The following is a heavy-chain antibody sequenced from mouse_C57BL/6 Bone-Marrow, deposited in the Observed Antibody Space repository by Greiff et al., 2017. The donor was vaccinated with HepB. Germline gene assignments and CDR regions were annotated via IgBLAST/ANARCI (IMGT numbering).Heavy chain of an antibody. D-gene: IGHD2-3*01. CDR1: GFTFSSYG. CDR3: ARYNYDGYYETDFDY. V-gene: IGHV5-6*01. J-gene: IGHJ2*01. CDR2: ISSGGSYT. Sequence: EVKVVESGGDLVKPGGSLKLSCAASGFTFSSYGMSWVRQTPDKRLEWVATISSGGSYTYYPDSVKGRFTISRDNAKNTLYLQMSSLKSEDTAMYYCARYNYDGYYETDFDYWGQGTTLTVSS.